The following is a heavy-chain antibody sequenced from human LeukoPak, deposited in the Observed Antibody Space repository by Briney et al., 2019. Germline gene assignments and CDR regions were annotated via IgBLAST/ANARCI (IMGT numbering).Heavy chain of an antibody. J-gene: IGHJ4*02. CDR2: INPNSGGT. CDR1: GYTFTGYY. V-gene: IGHV1-2*02. CDR3: ARDNGWVAVASQPTDLDY. D-gene: IGHD6-19*01. Sequence: GASVKVSCKASGYTFTGYYMHWARQAPGQGLEWMGWINPNSGGTNYAQKFQGRVTMTRDTSISTAYMELSRLRSDDTAVYYCARDNGWVAVASQPTDLDYWGQGTLVTVSS.